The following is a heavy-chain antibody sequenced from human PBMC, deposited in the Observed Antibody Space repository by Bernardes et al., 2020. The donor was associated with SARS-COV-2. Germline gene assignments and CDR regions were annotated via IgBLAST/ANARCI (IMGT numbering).Heavy chain of an antibody. V-gene: IGHV4-59*11. CDR1: GGSISSHY. D-gene: IGHD6-6*01. J-gene: IGHJ3*02. CDR3: ARDAGAARRLDAFDI. Sequence: SETLSLTCTVSGGSISSHYWSWIRQPPGKGLEWIGYIYYSGSTNYNPSLKSRVTISVDTSKNQFSLKLSSVTAADTAAYYCARDAGAARRLDAFDIWGQGTMVTVSS. CDR2: IYYSGST.